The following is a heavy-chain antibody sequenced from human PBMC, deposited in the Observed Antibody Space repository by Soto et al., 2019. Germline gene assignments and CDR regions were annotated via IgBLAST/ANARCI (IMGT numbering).Heavy chain of an antibody. CDR2: IYHSGST. Sequence: SETLSLTCAVSCGSISSGGYSWSWIRQPPGKGLEWIGYIYHSGSTYYNPSLKSRVTISVDRSKNQFSLKLSSVTAADTAVYYCARGAWRNDLWSGYHTYFDYWGQGTLVTVSS. D-gene: IGHD3-3*01. V-gene: IGHV4-30-2*01. CDR3: ARGAWRNDLWSGYHTYFDY. CDR1: CGSISSGGYS. J-gene: IGHJ4*02.